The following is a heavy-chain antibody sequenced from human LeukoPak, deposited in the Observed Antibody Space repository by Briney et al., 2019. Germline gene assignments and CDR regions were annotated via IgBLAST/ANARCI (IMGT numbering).Heavy chain of an antibody. CDR2: ISSSSSTI. D-gene: IGHD2-2*01. CDR1: VFTLRSYS. Sequence: PGGSLRLSCAASVFTLRSYSMNCVRQAPREGLEWVSYISSSSSTIYYTDSVKGRFTISRDNAKNSLYLQMNSLRAEDTAVYYCASRYCGSASCAPPRYYYYMDVWGKGTTVTVSS. J-gene: IGHJ6*03. CDR3: ASRYCGSASCAPPRYYYYMDV. V-gene: IGHV3-48*01.